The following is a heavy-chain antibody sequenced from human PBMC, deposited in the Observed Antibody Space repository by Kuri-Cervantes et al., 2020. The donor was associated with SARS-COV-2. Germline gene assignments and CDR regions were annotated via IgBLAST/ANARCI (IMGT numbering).Heavy chain of an antibody. Sequence: SQTLSLTCAVSGYSISSGYYWGWIRQPPGKGLEWIGSIYHSGSTYYNPSLKSRVTISVDTSKNQFSLKLSSVTAADTAVYYCARGASIAARYYFDYWGQGTLVTVSS. V-gene: IGHV4-38-2*01. D-gene: IGHD6-6*01. J-gene: IGHJ4*02. CDR3: ARGASIAARYYFDY. CDR1: GYSISSGYY. CDR2: IYHSGST.